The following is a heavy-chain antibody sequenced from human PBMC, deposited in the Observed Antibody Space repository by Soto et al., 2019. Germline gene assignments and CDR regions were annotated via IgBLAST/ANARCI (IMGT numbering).Heavy chain of an antibody. J-gene: IGHJ2*01. CDR3: ARDFGYCSGGSCYRYWYFDL. CDR2: IYYDGST. V-gene: IGHV4-59*12. Sequence: QVQLQESGPGLVKPSETLSLTCTVSGDSISSYYWSWIRQPPGKGLEWIGSIYYDGSTNRNPYLKTRVTMSVDTSMNQFSLKLSSVTAADTAVYYCARDFGYCSGGSCYRYWYFDLWGRATLVTVSS. D-gene: IGHD2-15*01. CDR1: GDSISSYY.